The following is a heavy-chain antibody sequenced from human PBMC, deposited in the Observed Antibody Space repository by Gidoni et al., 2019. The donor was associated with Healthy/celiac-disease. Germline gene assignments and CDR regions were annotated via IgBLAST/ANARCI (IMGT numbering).Heavy chain of an antibody. CDR3: AKSGYSGYDWPS. CDR1: GFTFSSYA. V-gene: IGHV3-23*01. CDR2: ISGSGGST. J-gene: IGHJ5*02. Sequence: EVQLLESGGGLVQPGGSLRLSCAASGFTFSSYAMSWVRQAPGKGLGWVSAISGSGGSTYYADSVKGRFTISRDNSKNTLYLQMNSLRAEDTAVYYCAKSGYSGYDWPSWGQGTLVTVSS. D-gene: IGHD5-12*01.